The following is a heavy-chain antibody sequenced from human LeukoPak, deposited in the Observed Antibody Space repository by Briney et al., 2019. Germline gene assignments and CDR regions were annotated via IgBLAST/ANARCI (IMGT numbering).Heavy chain of an antibody. CDR2: IWYDGSNK. J-gene: IGHJ4*02. CDR1: GFTFSSYG. V-gene: IGHV3-33*01. CDR3: ARDLIQLPDY. Sequence: PGRSLRLSCAASGFTFSSYGMHWVRQAPGKGLEWVAVIWYDGSNKYYADSVKGRSTISRDNSKNTLYLQMNSLRAEDTTVYYCARDLIQLPDYWGQGTLVTVSS. D-gene: IGHD5-18*01.